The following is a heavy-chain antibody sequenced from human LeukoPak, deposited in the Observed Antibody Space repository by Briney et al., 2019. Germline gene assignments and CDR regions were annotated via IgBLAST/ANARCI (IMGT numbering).Heavy chain of an antibody. CDR2: INTNTGNP. CDR3: VPMGDGFDF. J-gene: IGHJ3*01. V-gene: IGHV7-4-1*02. CDR1: GYTFSSYA. D-gene: IGHD3-16*01. Sequence: ASVKVSCKASGYTFSSYAMNWVRQAPGQGLEYMGWINTNTGNPTYAQGFTGRFVFSLDTSVSTAYLQINSLKPEDSAVYYCVPMGDGFDFWGQGTMVTVSS.